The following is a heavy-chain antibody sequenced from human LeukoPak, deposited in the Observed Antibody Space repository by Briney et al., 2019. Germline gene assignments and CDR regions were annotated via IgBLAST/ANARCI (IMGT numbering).Heavy chain of an antibody. V-gene: IGHV3-11*01. Sequence: GGSLRLSCAASGFTFSDYYMSWIRQAPGKGLEWVSYISSSGSSIYYADSVKGRFTISRDNSKNTLYLQMNSLRAEDTAVYYCAKDLRAYYYGSGSYFSKDHETNFDYWGQGTLVTVSS. J-gene: IGHJ4*02. CDR3: AKDLRAYYYGSGSYFSKDHETNFDY. CDR1: GFTFSDYY. D-gene: IGHD3-10*01. CDR2: ISSSGSSI.